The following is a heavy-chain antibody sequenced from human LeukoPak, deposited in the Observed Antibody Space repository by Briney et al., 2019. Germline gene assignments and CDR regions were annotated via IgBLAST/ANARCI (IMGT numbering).Heavy chain of an antibody. D-gene: IGHD3-9*01. CDR1: GYTFTSYG. V-gene: IGHV1-18*01. Sequence: ASVKVSCKASGYTFTSYGISWVRQAPGKGLEWMGWISAYNGNTNYAQKLQGRVTMTTDTSTSTAYMELRSLRSDDTAVYYCARDYDILTGYSGHWFDPWGQGTLVTVSS. CDR3: ARDYDILTGYSGHWFDP. J-gene: IGHJ5*02. CDR2: ISAYNGNT.